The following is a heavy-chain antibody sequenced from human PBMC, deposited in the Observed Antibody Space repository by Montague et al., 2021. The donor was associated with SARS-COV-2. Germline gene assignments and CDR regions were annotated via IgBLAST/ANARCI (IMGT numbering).Heavy chain of an antibody. Sequence: SVKVSCKAPGYTFNRYGINWVRQAPGQGLEWMGWISAYNGETNYAQKFQDRVTVTTDTSTSSVYMEVRSLRSGDTAMYYCARVGHSGYIDSWGQGTLVTVSS. D-gene: IGHD1-26*01. V-gene: IGHV1-18*04. CDR1: GYTFNRYG. CDR2: ISAYNGET. J-gene: IGHJ4*02. CDR3: ARVGHSGYIDS.